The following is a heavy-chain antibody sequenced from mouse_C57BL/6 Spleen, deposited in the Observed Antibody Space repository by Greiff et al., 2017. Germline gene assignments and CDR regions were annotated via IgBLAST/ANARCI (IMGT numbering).Heavy chain of an antibody. Sequence: QVQLQQPGAELVMPGASVKLSCKASGYTFTSYWMHWVQQRPGQGLEWIGEIDPSDSYTNYNQKFKGKSTLTVDKSSSTAYMQLSSLTSEDSAVYYCARRGDVGGFDYWGQGTTLTVSS. CDR1: GYTFTSYW. V-gene: IGHV1-69*01. D-gene: IGHD1-1*02. J-gene: IGHJ2*01. CDR3: ARRGDVGGFDY. CDR2: IDPSDSYT.